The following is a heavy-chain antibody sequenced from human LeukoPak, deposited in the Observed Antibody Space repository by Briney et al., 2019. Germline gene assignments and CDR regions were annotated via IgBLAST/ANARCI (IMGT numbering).Heavy chain of an antibody. Sequence: PSQTLSLTCTVSGGSISSGTYYWSWIRQPAGTGLEWIGRFQSSGSTNYNPSLKSRVTISVDTSKNQFSLRLTSVTAADTAVYYCTRGGSGSYSTFDYWGQGTLVTVSS. CDR2: FQSSGST. D-gene: IGHD3-10*01. V-gene: IGHV4-61*02. J-gene: IGHJ4*02. CDR3: TRGGSGSYSTFDY. CDR1: GGSISSGTYY.